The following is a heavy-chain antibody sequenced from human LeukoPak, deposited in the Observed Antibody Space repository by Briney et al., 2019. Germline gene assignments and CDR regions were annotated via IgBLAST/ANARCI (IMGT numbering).Heavy chain of an antibody. V-gene: IGHV4-34*01. CDR1: GGSFSGYY. D-gene: IGHD3-22*01. CDR2: INHSGST. Sequence: SETLSLTCAVYGGSFSGYYWSWIRQPPGKGLEWIGEINHSGSTNYNPSPKSRVTISVDTSKNQFSLKLSSVTAADTAVYYCASIHYYDSSGYYLGVPYYFDYWGQGTLVTVSS. J-gene: IGHJ4*02. CDR3: ASIHYYDSSGYYLGVPYYFDY.